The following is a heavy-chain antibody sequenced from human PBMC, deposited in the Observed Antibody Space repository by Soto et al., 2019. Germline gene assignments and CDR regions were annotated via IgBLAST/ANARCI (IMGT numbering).Heavy chain of an antibody. CDR3: AKDPNIVVVPAATGGMDV. Sequence: ASVKGYCKAAGYTFTVDYMHWGRQATGQGLEWMGWINPNSGGTNYAQKFQGRVTMTRVTSISTAYMELSSLRSDDTALYYCAKDPNIVVVPAATGGMDVWGQGTTVPVSS. J-gene: IGHJ6*02. CDR2: INPNSGGT. V-gene: IGHV1-2*02. D-gene: IGHD2-2*01. CDR1: GYTFTVDY.